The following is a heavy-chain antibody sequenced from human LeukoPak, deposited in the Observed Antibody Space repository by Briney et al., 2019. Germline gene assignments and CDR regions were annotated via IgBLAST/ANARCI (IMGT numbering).Heavy chain of an antibody. CDR2: IYYSGST. D-gene: IGHD5-18*01. Sequence: SETLSLTCTVSGGSISSYYWSWIRQPPGQGLELIGYIYYSGSTNYNPSLRSRATISLATSQNQSSLTLSSFTAPDTPVSNFAGGLDRAMAYNWFDPWGQGTLVTVSA. CDR1: GGSISSYY. V-gene: IGHV4-59*01. CDR3: AGGLDRAMAYNWFDP. J-gene: IGHJ5*02.